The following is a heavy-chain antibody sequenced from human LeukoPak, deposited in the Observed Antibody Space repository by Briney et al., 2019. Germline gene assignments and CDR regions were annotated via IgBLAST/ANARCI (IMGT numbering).Heavy chain of an antibody. V-gene: IGHV1-46*01. CDR1: GYTFTSYY. Sequence: ASVTVSCKASGYTFTSYYMHWVRQAPGQGLGWMGIINPSVGSTSNAQKFQGRVTMTRDTSTSTVYMELSSLRSEDTAVYYCARDRTYYDFWSGYSQSTDYYYYYGMDVWGQGTTVTVSS. CDR2: INPSVGST. J-gene: IGHJ6*02. CDR3: ARDRTYYDFWSGYSQSTDYYYYYGMDV. D-gene: IGHD3-3*01.